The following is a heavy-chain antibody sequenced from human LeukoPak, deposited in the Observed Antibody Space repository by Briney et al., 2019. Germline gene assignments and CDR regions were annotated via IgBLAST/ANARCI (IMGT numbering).Heavy chain of an antibody. V-gene: IGHV4-39*07. D-gene: IGHD3-3*01. CDR3: ASKRPYYDLWSGYSYYYYYYMDV. J-gene: IGHJ6*03. Sequence: SETLSLTCTVSGGSISSSSYYWGWIRQPPGKGLEWIGSIYYSGSTYYNPSLKSRVTISVDTSKNQFSLKLSSVTAADTAVYYCASKRPYYDLWSGYSYYYYYYMDVWGKGTTVTVSS. CDR2: IYYSGST. CDR1: GGSISSSSYY.